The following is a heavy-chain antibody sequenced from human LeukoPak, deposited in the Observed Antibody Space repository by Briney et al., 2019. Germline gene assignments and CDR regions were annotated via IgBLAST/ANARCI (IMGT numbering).Heavy chain of an antibody. J-gene: IGHJ4*02. CDR1: RFNFRDYY. D-gene: IGHD3-10*01. V-gene: IGHV3-11*04. Sequence: GGSLRLSCAAFRFNFRDYYMSWIRQAPGKGLGWVSYISGSGGTIFYADSVKGRFTISRDNAKNSLYLQMNSLRAEDTAVYYCASVHYGLLDYWGQGTLVTVSS. CDR2: ISGSGGTI. CDR3: ASVHYGLLDY.